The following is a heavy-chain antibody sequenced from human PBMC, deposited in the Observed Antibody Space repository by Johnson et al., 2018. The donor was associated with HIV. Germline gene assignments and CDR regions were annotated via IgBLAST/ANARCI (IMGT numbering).Heavy chain of an antibody. Sequence: QVQLVESGGGVVQPGRSLRLSCAASGFSFGTYAMHWVRQAPGKGLEWVAVISHDGRNKYYADSVKGRFIIFRDNSKNLTNLQMNGLSDEDTADYYCVRDQGSGWPTNAFDIWGRGTRVTVSS. CDR3: VRDQGSGWPTNAFDI. D-gene: IGHD6-19*01. CDR2: ISHDGRNK. J-gene: IGHJ3*02. V-gene: IGHV3-30*04. CDR1: GFSFGTYA.